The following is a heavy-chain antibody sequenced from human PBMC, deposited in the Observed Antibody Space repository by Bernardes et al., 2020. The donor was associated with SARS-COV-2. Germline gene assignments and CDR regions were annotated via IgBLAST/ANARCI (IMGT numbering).Heavy chain of an antibody. CDR2: IGTAGDT. J-gene: IGHJ6*02. CDR1: GFTFSSYD. CDR3: ARAGYYYDSSGYSGYYYYGMDV. Sequence: GGSLRLSCAASGFTFSSYDMHWVRQATGKGLEWVSAIGTAGDTYYPGSVKGRFTISRENAKNSLYLQMNSLRAGDTAVYYCARAGYYYDSSGYSGYYYYGMDVWGQGTTVTVSS. D-gene: IGHD3-22*01. V-gene: IGHV3-13*01.